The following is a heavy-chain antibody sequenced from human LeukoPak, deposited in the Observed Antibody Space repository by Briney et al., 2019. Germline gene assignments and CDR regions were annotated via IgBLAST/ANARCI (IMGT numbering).Heavy chain of an antibody. Sequence: PGGSLRLSCAASGFTFSSYSMNWVRQAPGKGLEWVSSISSSSSYIYYADSVKGRFTISRDNAKNSLYLQMNSLRAEDTAVYYCARDSRLHYYGSGSYFDYWGQGTLVTVSS. CDR3: ARDSRLHYYGSGSYFDY. V-gene: IGHV3-21*01. D-gene: IGHD3-10*01. J-gene: IGHJ4*02. CDR2: ISSSSSYI. CDR1: GFTFSSYS.